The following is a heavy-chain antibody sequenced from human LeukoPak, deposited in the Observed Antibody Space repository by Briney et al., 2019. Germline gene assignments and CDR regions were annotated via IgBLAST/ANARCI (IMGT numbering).Heavy chain of an antibody. Sequence: PGGSLRLTCAASGFTFSSYGMHWVRQAPGKGLEWVTLIRYDGSNKYYADSVKGRFTISRDNSKNTLYLQMNSLRAEDTAVYYCAKDHGELLYFDYGGQGTLVTVSS. CDR3: AKDHGELLYFDY. V-gene: IGHV3-30*02. CDR1: GFTFSSYG. J-gene: IGHJ4*02. D-gene: IGHD1-26*01. CDR2: IRYDGSNK.